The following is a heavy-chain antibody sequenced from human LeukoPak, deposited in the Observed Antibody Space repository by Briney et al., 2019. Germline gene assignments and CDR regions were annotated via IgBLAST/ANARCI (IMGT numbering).Heavy chain of an antibody. CDR3: ASTKPYSSSWFFDY. V-gene: IGHV1-18*01. CDR1: GYTFTSYG. CDR2: ISAYNGNT. D-gene: IGHD6-13*01. J-gene: IGHJ4*02. Sequence: ASVKVSFTASGYTFTSYGISWVRQAPGQGLEWMGWISAYNGNTNYAQKLQGRVTMTTDTSTSTAYMELRSLRSDDTAVYYCASTKPYSSSWFFDYWGQGTLVTVSS.